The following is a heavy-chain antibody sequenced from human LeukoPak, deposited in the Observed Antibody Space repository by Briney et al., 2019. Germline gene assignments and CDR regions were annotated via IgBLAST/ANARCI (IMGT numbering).Heavy chain of an antibody. CDR3: ARGLAEMAALNYYMDV. Sequence: KKLEWVSYISRSVTTIFSTAPVKGRFTIPKDNAETSLYLQRNSLRAGDTAVYFCARGLAEMAALNYYMDVWGKGTTVTVSS. J-gene: IGHJ6*03. D-gene: IGHD5-24*01. CDR2: ISRSVTTI. V-gene: IGHV3-11*01.